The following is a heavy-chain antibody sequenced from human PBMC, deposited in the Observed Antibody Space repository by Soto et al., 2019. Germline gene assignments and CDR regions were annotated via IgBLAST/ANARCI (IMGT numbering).Heavy chain of an antibody. D-gene: IGHD2-8*01. V-gene: IGHV3-23*01. CDR1: GFTFSSYA. CDR3: AKAEYCSDGVCPYFDY. J-gene: IGHJ4*02. CDR2: VSGMGMTT. Sequence: GGSLRLSCAASGFTFSSYAMSWVRQAAGKGLEWVSVVSGMGMTTYYADSVRGRFTISRDNSKNTLYLEMNSLRAEDTAIYYCAKAEYCSDGVCPYFDYWGQGTLVTVSS.